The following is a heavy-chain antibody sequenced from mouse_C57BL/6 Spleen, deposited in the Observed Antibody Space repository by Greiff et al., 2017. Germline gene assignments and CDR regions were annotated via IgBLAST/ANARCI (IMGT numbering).Heavy chain of an antibody. CDR3: ARTITTVVAYFDY. CDR1: GYTFTSYW. V-gene: IGHV1-64*01. J-gene: IGHJ2*01. Sequence: QVQLKQPGAELVKPGASVKLSCKASGYTFTSYWMHWVKQRPGQGLEWIGMIHPNSGSTNYNEKFKSKATLTVDKSSSTAYMQLSSLTSEDSAVYYCARTITTVVAYFDYGGQGTTLTVSS. CDR2: IHPNSGST. D-gene: IGHD1-1*01.